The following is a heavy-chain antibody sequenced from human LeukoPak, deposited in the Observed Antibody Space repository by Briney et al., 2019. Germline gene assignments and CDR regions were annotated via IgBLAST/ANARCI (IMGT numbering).Heavy chain of an antibody. CDR1: GGSISSGDYY. CDR3: ASFCSSTSCYGGY. Sequence: PSQTLSLTCSVSGGSISSGDYYWSWIRQPPGKGLEWIGYIYYSGSTYYNPSLKSRATISVDTSKNQFSLKLSSVTAADTAVYYCASFCSSTSCYGGYWGQGTLVTVSS. CDR2: IYYSGST. D-gene: IGHD2-2*01. V-gene: IGHV4-30-4*01. J-gene: IGHJ4*02.